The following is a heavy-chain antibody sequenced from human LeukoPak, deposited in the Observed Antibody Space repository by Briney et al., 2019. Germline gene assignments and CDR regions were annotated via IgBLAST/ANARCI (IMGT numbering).Heavy chain of an antibody. V-gene: IGHV4-59*02. D-gene: IGHD3-22*01. Sequence: SETLSLTCTVSGGSVSSYYWSWIRQPPGKGLEWNGYIYYSGSTNYNPSLKSRVTISVDTSKNQFSLKLSSVTAADTAVYYCARTRADSSGYYSAGDYWGQGTLVTVSS. CDR1: GGSVSSYY. J-gene: IGHJ4*02. CDR3: ARTRADSSGYYSAGDY. CDR2: IYYSGST.